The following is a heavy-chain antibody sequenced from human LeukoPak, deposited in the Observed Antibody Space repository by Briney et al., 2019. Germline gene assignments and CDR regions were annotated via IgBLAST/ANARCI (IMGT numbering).Heavy chain of an antibody. CDR1: GFTFSTYH. V-gene: IGHV3-48*02. J-gene: IGHJ4*02. CDR3: ARDYDDYGGYFDY. CDR2: ISSSTRTI. D-gene: IGHD4-17*01. Sequence: GGSLRLSCAPSGFTFSTYHMNWVRQAPGKGLEWVSYISSSTRTIYYADSVKGRFTISRDNAQNSLYLQMNSLRDEDTAVYYCARDYDDYGGYFDYWGQGTLVTVSS.